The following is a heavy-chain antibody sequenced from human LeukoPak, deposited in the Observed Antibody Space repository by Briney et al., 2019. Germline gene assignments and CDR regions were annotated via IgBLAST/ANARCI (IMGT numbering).Heavy chain of an antibody. V-gene: IGHV4-4*07. D-gene: IGHD1-1*01. CDR3: ARAGGWIDHDAFDI. CDR1: VGSIGRYF. Sequence: SEALSLTCTVSVGSIGRYFWSWIRQPAGKGREGVGRIYTSGSTNYNPSLTRRVTMSVGTYKNQFSLKLSSVTAADTAVYHCARAGGWIDHDAFDIWGQGTMVTVSS. J-gene: IGHJ3*02. CDR2: IYTSGST.